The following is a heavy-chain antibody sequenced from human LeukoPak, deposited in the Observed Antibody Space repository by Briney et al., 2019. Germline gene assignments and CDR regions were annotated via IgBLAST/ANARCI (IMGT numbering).Heavy chain of an antibody. CDR3: ARGDQITMVRGVTPFDY. J-gene: IGHJ4*02. CDR2: IKQDGSEK. CDR1: GFTFSSYW. D-gene: IGHD3-10*01. Sequence: PGGSLRLSCAASGFTFSSYWMSWVRQAPGKGLEWVANIKQDGSEKNYVDSVKGRFTISRDNAKDSLYLQMNSLRAEDTAVYYCARGDQITMVRGVTPFDYWGQGTLVTVSS. V-gene: IGHV3-7*01.